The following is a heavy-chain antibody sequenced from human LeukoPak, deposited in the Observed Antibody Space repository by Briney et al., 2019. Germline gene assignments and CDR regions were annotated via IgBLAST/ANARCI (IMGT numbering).Heavy chain of an antibody. CDR1: GFTFSDYY. V-gene: IGHV3-11*04. J-gene: IGHJ3*02. CDR3: ARGLAMAGTDDAFDI. CDR2: ISSNGSTI. Sequence: PGGSLRLSCAASGFTFSDYYMSWIRQAPGKGLEWVSYISSNGSTIYYADSVKGRFTISRDNAKNSLYLQMNSLRAEDTAVYYCARGLAMAGTDDAFDIWGQGTMVTVSS. D-gene: IGHD6-19*01.